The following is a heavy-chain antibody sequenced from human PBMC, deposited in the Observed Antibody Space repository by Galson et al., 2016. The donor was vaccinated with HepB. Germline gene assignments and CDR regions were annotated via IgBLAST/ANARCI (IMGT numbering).Heavy chain of an antibody. J-gene: IGHJ3*01. V-gene: IGHV3-30*04. CDR2: IIYGGDLV. CDR3: AKETTVAQHEGAFDV. CDR1: GAFDATTW. D-gene: IGHD4-23*01. Sequence: SLRLSCADSGAFDATTWYHWFRQVPGKGLEWLAVIIYGGDLVFYSVSVGGRFTISRDNLRNTLYLQINSLKFEDTATYYCAKETTVAQHEGAFDVWGQGTLVTVSS.